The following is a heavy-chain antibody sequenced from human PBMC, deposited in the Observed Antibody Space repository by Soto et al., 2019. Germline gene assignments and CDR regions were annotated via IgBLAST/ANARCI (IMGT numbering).Heavy chain of an antibody. Sequence: PSETLSLTCTVSGGSISSGGYYWSWIRQHPGKGLEWIGYIYYSGSTYYNPSLKSRVTISVDTSKNQFSLKLSSVTAADTAVYYCARVRWLQLIPYFDYWGQGTLVTVSS. D-gene: IGHD5-12*01. J-gene: IGHJ4*02. V-gene: IGHV4-31*03. CDR3: ARVRWLQLIPYFDY. CDR1: GGSISSGGYY. CDR2: IYYSGST.